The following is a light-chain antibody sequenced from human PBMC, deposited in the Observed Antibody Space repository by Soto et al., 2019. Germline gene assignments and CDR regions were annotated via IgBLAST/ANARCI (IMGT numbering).Light chain of an antibody. Sequence: DIVLTQSPATLSLSPGERATLSCRASQSVSSYLAWYQQKPGQAPRLLIYDASNRATGIPARFSGSGSGTDVTLTVSSLEPEDFAVYYCQQRSNWPPRFTFGPGTKVDIK. CDR1: QSVSSY. CDR3: QQRSNWPPRFT. J-gene: IGKJ3*01. V-gene: IGKV3-11*01. CDR2: DAS.